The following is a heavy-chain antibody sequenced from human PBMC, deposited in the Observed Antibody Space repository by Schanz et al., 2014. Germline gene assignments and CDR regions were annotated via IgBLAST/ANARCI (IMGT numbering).Heavy chain of an antibody. V-gene: IGHV4-61*02. Sequence: QVQLQESGPGLVKPSQTLSLTCTVSGGSVSSGGDYWNWIRQPAGKGLEWIGRVYTSGSTNYNPSRKSRVTISLDTSKNQFSLKLSSATAADTAVYYCARDRGHGDLPGDIWGQGTMVTVSS. J-gene: IGHJ3*02. CDR3: ARDRGHGDLPGDI. CDR2: VYTSGST. D-gene: IGHD4-17*01. CDR1: GGSVSSGGDY.